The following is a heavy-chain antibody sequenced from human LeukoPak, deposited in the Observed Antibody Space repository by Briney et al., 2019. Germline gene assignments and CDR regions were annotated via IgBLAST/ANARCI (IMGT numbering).Heavy chain of an antibody. D-gene: IGHD2-2*01. V-gene: IGHV1-69*13. J-gene: IGHJ4*02. Sequence: SVKVSCKASGGTFSSYAISWVRQAPGQGLEWMGGIIPIFGTANYAQKFQGRVTITADESTSTAYMELSSLRSEDTAVYYCARAWGLYCSSTSCYDFDYWGQGTLVTVSS. CDR3: ARAWGLYCSSTSCYDFDY. CDR2: IIPIFGTA. CDR1: GGTFSSYA.